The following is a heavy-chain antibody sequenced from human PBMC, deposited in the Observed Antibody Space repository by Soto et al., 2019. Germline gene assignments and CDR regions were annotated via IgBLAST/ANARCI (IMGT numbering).Heavy chain of an antibody. J-gene: IGHJ3*02. CDR1: GGSVSSGSYY. CDR2: IYASGST. V-gene: IGHV4-61*01. Sequence: QVQLQESGPGLVKPSETLSLTCTVYGGSVSSGSYYLSWIRQPPGKGLEWIGYIYASGSTNSNPSHTRRVTISVDTSKNQFSLKLSSVPAADTAVYYWAREVGWLQWLANAFDIWGQGTMVTVSS. CDR3: AREVGWLQWLANAFDI. D-gene: IGHD5-12*01.